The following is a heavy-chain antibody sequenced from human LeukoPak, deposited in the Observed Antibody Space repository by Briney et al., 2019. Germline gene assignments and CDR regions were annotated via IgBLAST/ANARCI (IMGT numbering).Heavy chain of an antibody. CDR3: ARDPSIAAAGLYYFDY. V-gene: IGHV3-30*04. J-gene: IGHJ4*02. CDR2: ISYDGSNK. D-gene: IGHD6-13*01. CDR1: GFTFSSYA. Sequence: GRSLRLSCAASGFTFSSYATHWVRQAPGKGLEWVAVISYDGSNKYYADSVKGRFTISRDNSKNTLYLQMNSLRAEDTAVYYCARDPSIAAAGLYYFDYWGQGTLVTVSS.